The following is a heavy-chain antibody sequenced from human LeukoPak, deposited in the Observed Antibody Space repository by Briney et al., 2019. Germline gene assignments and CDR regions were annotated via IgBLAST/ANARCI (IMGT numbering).Heavy chain of an antibody. D-gene: IGHD1-26*01. J-gene: IGHJ4*02. CDR3: ARAVSGSYLIYFDY. CDR1: GYTFTGYY. CDR2: INPNSGGT. V-gene: IGHV1-2*04. Sequence: ASVTVSCTASGYTFTGYYMHWVRQAPGQGLEWMGWINPNSGGTNYAQKFQGWVTMTRDTSISTAYMEPSRLRSDDTAVYYCARAVSGSYLIYFDYWGQGSLVTVSS.